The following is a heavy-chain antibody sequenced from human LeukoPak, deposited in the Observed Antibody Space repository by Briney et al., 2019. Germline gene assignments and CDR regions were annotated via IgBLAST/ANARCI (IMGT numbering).Heavy chain of an antibody. V-gene: IGHV4-4*07. CDR1: GGSIENNH. D-gene: IGHD3-10*01. CDR2: LHISGNR. Sequence: PSETLSLTCAVSGGSIENNHWAWIRLPAGKGLEWIGRLHISGNRNYNPPLESRVTISVDTSKNQFSLKMTSLTAADTAVYYCAREGSGSYSYWGQGTLVTVSS. J-gene: IGHJ4*02. CDR3: AREGSGSYSY.